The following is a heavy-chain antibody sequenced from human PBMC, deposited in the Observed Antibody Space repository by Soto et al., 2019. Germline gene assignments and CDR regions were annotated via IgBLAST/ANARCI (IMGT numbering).Heavy chain of an antibody. CDR1: GGSISSYY. V-gene: IGHV4-59*01. D-gene: IGHD3-3*01. CDR3: AREGGEYYDFWSGYPHNYYMDV. J-gene: IGHJ6*03. CDR2: IYYSGST. Sequence: SETLSLTCTVSGGSISSYYWSWIRQPPGKGLEWIGYIYYSGSTNYNPSLKSRVTISVDTSKNQFSLKLSSVTAADTAVYYCAREGGEYYDFWSGYPHNYYMDVWGKGTTVTVSS.